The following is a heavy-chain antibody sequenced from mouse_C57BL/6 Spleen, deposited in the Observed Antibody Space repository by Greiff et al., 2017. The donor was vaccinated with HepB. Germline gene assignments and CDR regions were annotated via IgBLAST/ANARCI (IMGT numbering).Heavy chain of an antibody. CDR2: ISSGSSTI. CDR3: ARNGYCWFAY. D-gene: IGHD2-3*01. J-gene: IGHJ3*01. CDR1: GFTFSDYG. V-gene: IGHV5-17*01. Sequence: DVKLVESGGGLVKPGGSLKLSCAASGFTFSDYGMHWVRQAPEKGLEWVAYISSGSSTIYYADTVKGRFTISRDNAKNTLFLQMTSLRSEDTAMYYCARNGYCWFAYWGQGTLVTVSA.